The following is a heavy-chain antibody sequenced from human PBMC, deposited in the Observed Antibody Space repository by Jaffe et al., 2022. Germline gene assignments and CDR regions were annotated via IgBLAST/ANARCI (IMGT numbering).Heavy chain of an antibody. Sequence: QVQLVESGGGVVQPGGSLRLSCAASGFTFSSYGMHWVRQAPGKGLEWVAFIRYDGSNKYYADSVKGRFTISRDNSKNTLYLQMNSLRAEDTAVYYCAKDRVRRVNWNYVGVLDYWGQGTLVTVSS. CDR1: GFTFSSYG. J-gene: IGHJ4*02. V-gene: IGHV3-30*02. CDR2: IRYDGSNK. D-gene: IGHD1-7*01. CDR3: AKDRVRRVNWNYVGVLDY.